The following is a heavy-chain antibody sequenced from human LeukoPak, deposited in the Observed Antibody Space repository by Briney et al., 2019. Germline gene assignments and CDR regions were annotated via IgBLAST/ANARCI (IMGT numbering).Heavy chain of an antibody. CDR2: INHSGST. V-gene: IGHV4-34*01. Sequence: SETLSLTCAVYGGSFSGYYWSWIRQPPGKGLEWIGEINHSGSTNYNPSLKSRVTMSVDTSKNQFSLKLSSVTAADTAVYYCARDSSGWTFNYYYMDVWGKGTTVTISS. D-gene: IGHD6-19*01. J-gene: IGHJ6*03. CDR1: GGSFSGYY. CDR3: ARDSSGWTFNYYYMDV.